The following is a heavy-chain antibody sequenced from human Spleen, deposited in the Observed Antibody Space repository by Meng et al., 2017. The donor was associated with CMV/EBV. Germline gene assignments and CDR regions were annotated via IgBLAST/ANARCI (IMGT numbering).Heavy chain of an antibody. J-gene: IGHJ3*02. V-gene: IGHV1-2*02. CDR2: INPNSGDT. D-gene: IGHD2-2*01. CDR3: ARAFGCSSSTCYGYVFDI. Sequence: TFTGYYMQWVKLAPGQGLEWMGRINPNSGDTNYAQKFQGRVTMTRDTSISTAYMELSRLTSDDTAIYYCARAFGCSSSTCYGYVFDIWGQGTVVTVSS. CDR1: TFTGYY.